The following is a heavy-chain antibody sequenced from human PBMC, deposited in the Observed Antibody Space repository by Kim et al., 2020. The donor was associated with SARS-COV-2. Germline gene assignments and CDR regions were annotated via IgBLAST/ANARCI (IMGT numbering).Heavy chain of an antibody. D-gene: IGHD6-13*01. V-gene: IGHV4-34*01. J-gene: IGHJ5*02. CDR1: GGSFSGYY. CDR3: ARGRGSSWYGWFDP. CDR2: INHSGST. Sequence: SETLSLTCAVYGGSFSGYYWSWIRQPPGKGLEWIGEINHSGSTNYNPSLKSRVTISVDTSKNQFSLKLSSVTAADTAVYYCARGRGSSWYGWFDPWGQGTLVTVSS.